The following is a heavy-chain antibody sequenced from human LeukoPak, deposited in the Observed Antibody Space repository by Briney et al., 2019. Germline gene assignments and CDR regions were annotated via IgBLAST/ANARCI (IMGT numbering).Heavy chain of an antibody. CDR1: GGSTSGGGYY. J-gene: IGHJ6*02. D-gene: IGHD4-11*01. CDR2: IYYSGST. V-gene: IGHV4-31*03. Sequence: SQTLSLTCTVSGGSTSGGGYYWGWTRQHPGKGLEWIGYIYYSGSTYYNPSLKSRATISVDTSKNQFSLKLSSVTAADTAVYYCARVNPVTYYGMDVWGQGTTVTVSS. CDR3: ARVNPVTYYGMDV.